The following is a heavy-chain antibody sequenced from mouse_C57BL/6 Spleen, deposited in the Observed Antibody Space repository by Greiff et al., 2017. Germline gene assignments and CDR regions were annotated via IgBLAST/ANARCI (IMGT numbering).Heavy chain of an antibody. CDR1: GYTFTSYT. CDR2: INPSSGYT. CDR3: AREDLTGMYYFDY. Sequence: VKLMESGAELARPGASVKMSCKASGYTFTSYTMHWVKQRPGQGLEWIGYINPSSGYTKYNQKFKDKATFTADQSSSTAYMQLSSLTSEDSAVYYCAREDLTGMYYFDYWGQGTTLTVSS. V-gene: IGHV1-4*01. J-gene: IGHJ2*01. D-gene: IGHD4-1*01.